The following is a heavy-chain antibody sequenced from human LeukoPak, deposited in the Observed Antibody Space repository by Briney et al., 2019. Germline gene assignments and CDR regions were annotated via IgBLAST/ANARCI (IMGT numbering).Heavy chain of an antibody. J-gene: IGHJ4*02. Sequence: SEALSLTCAVYGGSFSGYYWSWIRQPPGKGLEWIGEINHSGSTNYNPSLKSRVTISVDTSKNQFSLKLSSVTAADTAVYYCARVLHCSGNYPDYWGQGTLVTVSS. V-gene: IGHV4-34*01. CDR3: ARVLHCSGNYPDY. CDR2: INHSGST. D-gene: IGHD3-10*02. CDR1: GGSFSGYY.